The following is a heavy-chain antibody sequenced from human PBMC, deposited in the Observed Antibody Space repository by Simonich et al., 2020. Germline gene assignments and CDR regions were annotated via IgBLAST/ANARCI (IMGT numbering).Heavy chain of an antibody. CDR3: ARGALTGDYYYMDV. V-gene: IGHV1-2*02. J-gene: IGHJ6*03. D-gene: IGHD7-27*01. Sequence: QVQLVQSGAEVKKPGASVKVSCKASGYTFTGYYMHWVRQAPGQGLEWMGGINPKSGGTNYAQKFQGRVTMTRDTSISTAYMELSRLRSDDTAVYYCARGALTGDYYYMDVWGKGTTVTVSS. CDR2: INPKSGGT. CDR1: GYTFTGYY.